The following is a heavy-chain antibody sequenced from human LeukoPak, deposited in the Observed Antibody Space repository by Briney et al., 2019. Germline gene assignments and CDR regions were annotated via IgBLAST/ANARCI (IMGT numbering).Heavy chain of an antibody. V-gene: IGHV1-24*01. CDR2: FDPEDGET. Sequence: ASVKVSCKVSGYTLTELSTHWVRQAPGKGLEWMGGFDPEDGETIYAQKFQGRVTMTEDTSTDTAYMELSSLRSEDTAVYYCATDLLLYSSSSFSYWGQGTLVTVSS. CDR1: GYTLTELS. D-gene: IGHD6-6*01. CDR3: ATDLLLYSSSSFSY. J-gene: IGHJ4*02.